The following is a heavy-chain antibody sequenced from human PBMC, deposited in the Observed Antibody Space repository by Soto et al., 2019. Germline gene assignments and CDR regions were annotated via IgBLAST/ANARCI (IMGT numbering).Heavy chain of an antibody. D-gene: IGHD6-13*01. J-gene: IGHJ5*02. CDR2: IYYSGST. Sequence: PSETLSLTCTVSGGSISSYYWSWIWQPPGKGLEWIGYIYYSGSTNYNPSLKSRVTISVDTSKNQFSLKLSSVTAADTAVYYCARGFGAAAGWFDPWGQGTLVTVSS. CDR3: ARGFGAAAGWFDP. CDR1: GGSISSYY. V-gene: IGHV4-59*01.